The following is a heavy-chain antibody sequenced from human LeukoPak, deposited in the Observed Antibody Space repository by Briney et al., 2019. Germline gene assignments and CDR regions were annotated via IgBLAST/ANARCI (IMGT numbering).Heavy chain of an antibody. CDR3: ARRGRNSSGWQDYL. CDR1: GGSISSYY. CDR2: IYHTGST. V-gene: IGHV4-59*01. D-gene: IGHD6-25*01. J-gene: IGHJ4*02. Sequence: SETLSLTCTVSGGSISSYYWSWIRQPPGKELEWIANIYHTGSTNYNPSLSGRVTISIDTAKNQFSPKLTSVTAADTAVYYCARRGRNSSGWQDYLWGQGTLVTVSS.